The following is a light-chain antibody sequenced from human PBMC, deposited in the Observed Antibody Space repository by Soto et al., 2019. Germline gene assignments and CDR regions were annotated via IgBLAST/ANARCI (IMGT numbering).Light chain of an antibody. CDR2: VTS. CDR3: HQRQSWPRT. V-gene: IGKV3-11*01. Sequence: EIVMTQSPATLSVSPWERATLSCRASQGVSGNLAWYQQKPGQAPRLLIYVTSNRATGIPARFSGSGSGTDYTLTISSLEPEDSAVYYCHQRQSWPRTFGQGAKVDI. J-gene: IGKJ1*01. CDR1: QGVSGN.